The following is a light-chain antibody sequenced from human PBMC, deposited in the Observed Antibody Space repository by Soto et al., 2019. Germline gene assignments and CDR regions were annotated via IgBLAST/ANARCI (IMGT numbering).Light chain of an antibody. V-gene: IGKV1-5*03. J-gene: IGKJ1*01. CDR1: QTICSW. CDR3: QHYNSYSEA. CDR2: KAS. Sequence: DIQITPSPSNLAGSVGDRGTITFRASQTICSWLAWYQQKPGKAPKLLIYKASTLKSGVPSRFSGSGSGTEFTLTISSLQPDDFATYYCQHYNSYSEAFGQGTKVELK.